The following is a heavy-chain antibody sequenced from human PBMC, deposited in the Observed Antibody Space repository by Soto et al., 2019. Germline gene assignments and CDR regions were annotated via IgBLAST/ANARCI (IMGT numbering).Heavy chain of an antibody. D-gene: IGHD6-6*01. CDR1: GFTFSSYS. CDR2: ISSSSSTI. Sequence: PGGSLRLSCAASGFTFSSYSMNWVRQAPGKGLEWVSYISSSSSTIYYADSVKGRFTISRDNAKNSLYLQMNSLRDEDTAVYYCAVIAARPNWYFDLWGRGTLVTVSS. CDR3: AVIAARPNWYFDL. J-gene: IGHJ2*01. V-gene: IGHV3-48*02.